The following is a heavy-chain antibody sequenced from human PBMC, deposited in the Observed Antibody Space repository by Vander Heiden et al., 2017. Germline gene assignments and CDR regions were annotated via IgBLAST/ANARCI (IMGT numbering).Heavy chain of an antibody. V-gene: IGHV4-39*01. CDR2: IYYRGST. Sequence: QLQLQESGPGLVKPSETLSLTCTVSGGSISSNNYYWGWIRQPPGKGLEWFGSIYYRGSTYYNPSLKSRVTISVDTSKNQFSLKLRSVTAADTAVYYCARQAYYDFWSVLVGFDYWGQGTLVTASS. J-gene: IGHJ4*02. CDR1: GGSISSNNYY. CDR3: ARQAYYDFWSVLVGFDY. D-gene: IGHD3-3*01.